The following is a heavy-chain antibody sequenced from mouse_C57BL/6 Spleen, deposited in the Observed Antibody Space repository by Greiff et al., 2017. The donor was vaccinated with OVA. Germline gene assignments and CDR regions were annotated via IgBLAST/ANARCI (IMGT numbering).Heavy chain of an antibody. Sequence: EVMLVESGPELVKPGASVKISCKASGYTFTDYYMNWVKQSHGKSLEWIGDINPNNGGTSYNQKFKGKATLTVDKSSSTAYMELRSLTSEDSAVYYCARYYYSNYGFAYWVQGTLVTVSA. D-gene: IGHD2-5*01. CDR3: ARYYYSNYGFAY. J-gene: IGHJ3*01. V-gene: IGHV1-26*01. CDR2: INPNNGGT. CDR1: GYTFTDYY.